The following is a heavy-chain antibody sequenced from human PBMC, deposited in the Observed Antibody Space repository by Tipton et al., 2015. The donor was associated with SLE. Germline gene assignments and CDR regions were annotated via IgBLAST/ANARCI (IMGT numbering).Heavy chain of an antibody. J-gene: IGHJ6*02. CDR3: ARDWVGAYGNDGMDV. CDR2: ISAYNGNT. CDR1: GYTFTSYG. V-gene: IGHV1-18*01. D-gene: IGHD1-26*01. Sequence: QSGPEVKKPGASVKVSCKASGYTFTSYGISWVRQAPGQGLEWMGWISAYNGNTNYAQKFQGRVTMTRDTSISTAYLELSRLRSDDTAVYYCARDWVGAYGNDGMDVWGQGTTVTVSS.